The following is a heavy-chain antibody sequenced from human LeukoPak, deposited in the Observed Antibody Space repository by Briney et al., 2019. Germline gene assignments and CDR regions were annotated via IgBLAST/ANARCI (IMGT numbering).Heavy chain of an antibody. V-gene: IGHV3-9*01. CDR2: INWNSGSI. CDR3: AKVSTSMVTDYFDY. D-gene: IGHD5-18*01. Sequence: GGSLRLSCAASGFTFDDYAMPWVRQAPVKGLGCVSGINWNSGSIDYADSVKGRFTISRDNAKNSLYLQINSLRAEDTALYYCAKVSTSMVTDYFDYWGQGTLVTVSS. J-gene: IGHJ4*02. CDR1: GFTFDDYA.